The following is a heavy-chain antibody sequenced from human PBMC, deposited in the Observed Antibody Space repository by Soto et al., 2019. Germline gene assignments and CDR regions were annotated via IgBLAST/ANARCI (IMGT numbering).Heavy chain of an antibody. J-gene: IGHJ5*02. Sequence: SETLSLTCTVSGGSITSGRYYWSWIRQHPEKGLEWIGFIYYNGVTYYNPTLKSPVIISIDTSKNQFSLKLSSVTAADTAVHYCAKVGASWAWWFDPWGQGTLVTVS. D-gene: IGHD3-16*01. CDR2: IYYNGVT. CDR1: GGSITSGRYY. V-gene: IGHV4-31*01. CDR3: AKVGASWAWWFDP.